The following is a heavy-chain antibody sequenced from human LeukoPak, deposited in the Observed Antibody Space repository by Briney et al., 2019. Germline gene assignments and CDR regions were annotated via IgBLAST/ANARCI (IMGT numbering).Heavy chain of an antibody. CDR3: ARGDSSDFDY. CDR2: IIPIFGTA. Sequence: PGASVKVSCKASGGTFSSYAISWVRRAPGQGLEWMGGIIPIFGTANCAQEFQGRVSMTRDTSTSTVYMELSSLRSEDTAVYYCARGDSSDFDYWGQGTLVTVSS. CDR1: GGTFSSYA. V-gene: IGHV1-69*05. D-gene: IGHD6-25*01. J-gene: IGHJ4*02.